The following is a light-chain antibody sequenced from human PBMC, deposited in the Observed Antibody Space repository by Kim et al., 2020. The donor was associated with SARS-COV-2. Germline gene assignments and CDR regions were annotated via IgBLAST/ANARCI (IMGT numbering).Light chain of an antibody. Sequence: QSALTQPASVSGSPGQSITISCTGTSSDVGGYNYVSWYQQHPGKVPKLMFYDVSKRPSGVSNRFSGSKSGNTASLTISGLQAEDEADYYCSSYTTSSTRVFGGGTQLTVL. CDR3: SSYTTSSTRV. CDR2: DVS. V-gene: IGLV2-14*01. J-gene: IGLJ3*02. CDR1: SSDVGGYNY.